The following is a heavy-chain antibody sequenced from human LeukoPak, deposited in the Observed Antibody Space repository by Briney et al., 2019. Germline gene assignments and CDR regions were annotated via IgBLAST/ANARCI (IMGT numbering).Heavy chain of an antibody. D-gene: IGHD2-2*01. V-gene: IGHV3-23*05. CDR1: GFNFMQYG. CDR2: IHPSGINT. J-gene: IGHJ4*02. Sequence: SGGSLRLSRVGSGFNFMQYGMMWVRQAPGKGLEWVSTIHPSGINTHHADSVKGRFTISRDNSKNTLYLQMNSLRVEDTAIYYCARDPSTLLPTDDSWGQGTLVAVSS. CDR3: ARDPSTLLPTDDS.